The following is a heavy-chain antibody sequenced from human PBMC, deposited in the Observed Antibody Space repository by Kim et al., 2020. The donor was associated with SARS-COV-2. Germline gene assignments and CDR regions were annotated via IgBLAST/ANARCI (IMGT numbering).Heavy chain of an antibody. J-gene: IGHJ1*01. CDR2: INHSGST. D-gene: IGHD3-16*01. Sequence: SETLSLTCAVYGGSFSGYYWSWIRQPPGKGLEWIGEINHSGSTNYNPSLKSRVTISVDTSKNQFSLKLSSVTAADTAVYYCARGSSQGYYYSPAEYFQH. CDR1: GGSFSGYY. V-gene: IGHV4-34*01. CDR3: ARGSSQGYYYSPAEYFQH.